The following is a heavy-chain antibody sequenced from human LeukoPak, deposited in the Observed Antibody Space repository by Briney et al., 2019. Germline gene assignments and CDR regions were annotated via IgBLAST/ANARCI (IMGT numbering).Heavy chain of an antibody. CDR3: ASNTGTVFDY. CDR2: VYYSGST. CDR1: GGSVSDYY. V-gene: IGHV4-59*02. Sequence: SETLSLTCTVSGGSVSDYYWSWIRQPPGKGLEWIGYVYYSGSTEYNPSLRSRVTISLEMSKRQFSLNLTSVTAADTAVYYCASNTGTVFDYWGQGALVTVSS. D-gene: IGHD7-27*01. J-gene: IGHJ4*02.